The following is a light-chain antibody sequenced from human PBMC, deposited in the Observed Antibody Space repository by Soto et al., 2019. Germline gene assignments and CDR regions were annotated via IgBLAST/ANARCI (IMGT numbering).Light chain of an antibody. CDR1: QTIRRW. V-gene: IGKV1-5*01. CDR2: DAS. J-gene: IGKJ1*01. CDR3: QHYSSDPWT. Sequence: DIAMTQSPSTLSASVGDRLTITCRASQTIRRWLAWYQQRPGKAPKVLIYDASTLESGVPARFSGSGSETEFTLTISSLQPEDSATYYCQHYSSDPWTFGQGTKVEIK.